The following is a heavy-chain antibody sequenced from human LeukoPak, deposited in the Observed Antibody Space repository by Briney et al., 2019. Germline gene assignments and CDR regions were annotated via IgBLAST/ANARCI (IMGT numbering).Heavy chain of an antibody. CDR1: GGTFSSYA. CDR2: IIPIFGTA. V-gene: IGHV1-69*13. J-gene: IGHJ6*02. D-gene: IGHD3-22*01. Sequence: ASVKVSCKASGGTFSSYAISWVRQAPGQGLEWMGGIIPIFGTANYAQKFQGRVTITADESTSTAYMEQSSLRSEDTAVYYCARDPGMIVVVISTYYYYGMDVWGQGTTVTVSS. CDR3: ARDPGMIVVVISTYYYYGMDV.